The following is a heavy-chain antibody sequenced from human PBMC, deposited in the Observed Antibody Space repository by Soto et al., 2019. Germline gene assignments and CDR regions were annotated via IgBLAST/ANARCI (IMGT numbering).Heavy chain of an antibody. Sequence: PAHTLSLTCAISGDSVSSNNAAWNWIRQSPSRGLEWLGRSYYRSKWYNDYAVSVKSRITINPDTSKNQSSLQLNSVTPEDTAVYYCPREMWEAVGGINWFDPWGQGTLVTVCS. J-gene: IGHJ5*02. CDR1: GDSVSSNNAA. V-gene: IGHV6-1*01. CDR3: PREMWEAVGGINWFDP. CDR2: SYYRSKWYN. D-gene: IGHD6-13*01.